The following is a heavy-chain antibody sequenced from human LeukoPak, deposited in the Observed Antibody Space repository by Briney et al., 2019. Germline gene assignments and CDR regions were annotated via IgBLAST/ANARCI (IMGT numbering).Heavy chain of an antibody. J-gene: IGHJ3*02. D-gene: IGHD3-10*01. CDR1: GFTFSSYS. Sequence: PGGSLRLSCAASGFTFSSYSMNWVRQAPGKGLEWVSSISSSSSYIYYADSVKGRFTISRDNAKKSLYLQMKSLGAEDKAVYYCARDRAPGSGSYDAFDIWGQGTMVTVSS. CDR3: ARDRAPGSGSYDAFDI. CDR2: ISSSSSYI. V-gene: IGHV3-21*01.